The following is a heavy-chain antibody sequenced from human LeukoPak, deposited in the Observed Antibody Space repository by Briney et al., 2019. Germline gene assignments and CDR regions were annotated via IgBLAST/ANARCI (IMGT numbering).Heavy chain of an antibody. CDR3: VHAPLEGYCSGSTCYWFDP. D-gene: IGHD2-15*01. J-gene: IGHJ5*02. V-gene: IGHV2-5*02. CDR1: GFSLTTNGVT. Sequence: SGPTLVKPTQTLTLTCTFSGFSLTTNGVTVGWIRQPPGKALEWLALIYWDDYKRYSPSLKRRLTITKDTSKNQVVLTMTNMDPVDTGTYYCVHAPLEGYCSGSTCYWFDPWGQGTLVTVSS. CDR2: IYWDDYK.